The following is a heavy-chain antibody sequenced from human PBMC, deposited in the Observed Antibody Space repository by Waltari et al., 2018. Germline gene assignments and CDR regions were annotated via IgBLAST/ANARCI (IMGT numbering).Heavy chain of an antibody. D-gene: IGHD2-21*02. CDR3: AREYCGGDCRLFDF. CDR2: INPNGGST. Sequence: LVQSGAEVMKPGASVKVSCKVSRDAITEHYIPWGRQAPGQGLEGMGWINPNGGSTHYAQRYRGRITMTWDTSMTTSYMGLSGLRSDDTAVYYCAREYCGGDCRLFDFWGQGTLVTVSS. CDR1: RDAITEHY. J-gene: IGHJ4*02. V-gene: IGHV1-2*02.